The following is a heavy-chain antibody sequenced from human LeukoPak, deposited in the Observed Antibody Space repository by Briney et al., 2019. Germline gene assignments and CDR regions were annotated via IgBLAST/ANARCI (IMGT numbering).Heavy chain of an antibody. Sequence: ASVKVSCKASGYTFSGYYVHWVRQAPGQGLEWMGWINPNTGATNYAQKFQGRVTMTRDTSISAAFLELSMLTSDDTAVYYCARDYSGEWEQLTGWWFDPWGQGTLVIVSS. V-gene: IGHV1-2*02. CDR1: GYTFSGYY. D-gene: IGHD1-26*01. CDR3: ARDYSGEWEQLTGWWFDP. CDR2: INPNTGAT. J-gene: IGHJ5*02.